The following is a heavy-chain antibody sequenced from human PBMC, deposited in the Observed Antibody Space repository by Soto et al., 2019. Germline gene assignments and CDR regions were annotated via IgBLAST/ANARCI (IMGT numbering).Heavy chain of an antibody. J-gene: IGHJ3*02. CDR2: ISYDGSKK. V-gene: IGHV3-30*18. CDR3: AKDLGDYSNYEGAFDI. CDR1: GFTFSRYG. D-gene: IGHD4-4*01. Sequence: PGGSLRLSCAASGFTFSRYGMHWVRQAPGKGLEWVAVISYDGSKKYYEDSVKGRFTISRDNSKNMLYLQMNSLRAEDTAVYYCAKDLGDYSNYEGAFDIWGQGTMVTVSS.